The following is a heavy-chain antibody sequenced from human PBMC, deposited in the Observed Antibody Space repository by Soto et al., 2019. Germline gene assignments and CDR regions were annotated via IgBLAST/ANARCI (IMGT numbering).Heavy chain of an antibody. V-gene: IGHV3-48*02. J-gene: IGHJ4*02. Sequence: EVQLVESGGGLVQPGGSLRLSCAASGFTFTSNSMNWVRQAPGKGLEWISYITSSSSTIYYADSVKGRFTISRDNAKNSVYLQMNSLRDEDTAVYYYARGRVGTAYFDYWGQGMLVTVSS. CDR2: ITSSSSTI. CDR3: ARGRVGTAYFDY. D-gene: IGHD2-21*02. CDR1: GFTFTSNS.